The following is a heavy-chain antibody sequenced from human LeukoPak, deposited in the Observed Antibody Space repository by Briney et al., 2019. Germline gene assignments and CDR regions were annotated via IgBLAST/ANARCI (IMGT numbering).Heavy chain of an antibody. CDR2: ISWNSGSI. D-gene: IGHD6-19*01. J-gene: IGHJ4*02. CDR1: GFTFDDYA. CDR3: ARDRSSGWDDY. V-gene: IGHV3-9*01. Sequence: GRSLRLSCAASGFTFDDYAMHWVRQAPGKGLEWVSGISWNSGSIGYADSVKGRFTISRDNAKNSLYLQMNSLRAEDTAVYYCARDRSSGWDDYWGQGTLVTVSS.